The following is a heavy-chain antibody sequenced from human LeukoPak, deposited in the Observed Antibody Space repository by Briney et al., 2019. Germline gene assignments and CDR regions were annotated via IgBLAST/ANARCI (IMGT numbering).Heavy chain of an antibody. CDR3: AREGGYQYYYAMDV. Sequence: PGGSLRLSCAASGFTFKTYTMHWVRQAPGMGREWVSSISSSSSYIFYADSVKGRFTIYRDNAKNSLYLQMSRLRAEDAPVYYCAREGGYQYYYAMDVWGQGTTVTVSS. J-gene: IGHJ6*02. CDR2: ISSSSSYI. D-gene: IGHD3-16*01. V-gene: IGHV3-21*01. CDR1: GFTFKTYT.